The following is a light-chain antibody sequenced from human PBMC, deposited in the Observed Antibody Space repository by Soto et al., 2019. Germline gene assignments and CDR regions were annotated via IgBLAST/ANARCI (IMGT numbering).Light chain of an antibody. CDR1: QVIGSRY. J-gene: IGKJ2*01. Sequence: EIVMTQSPGTLSLSPRERATISCRASQVIGSRYLAWYHQKSGQAPRLLIYGASSRAAGSPDRFSGSGSGTDFTLTISRLEPEDFGVYYCQQFGSSIPHTFGQGNKLEI. CDR3: QQFGSSIPHT. V-gene: IGKV3-20*01. CDR2: GAS.